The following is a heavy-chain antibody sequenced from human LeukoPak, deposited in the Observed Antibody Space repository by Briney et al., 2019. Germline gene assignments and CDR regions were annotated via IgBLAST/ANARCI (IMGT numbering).Heavy chain of an antibody. CDR2: VRGDGGTT. J-gene: IGHJ5*02. CDR3: ARVGLWFGELLGFDP. V-gene: IGHV3-74*01. CDR1: GFTFSSYW. Sequence: GGSLRLSCAASGFTFSSYWMHWVRQAPGKGVEWVARVRGDGGTTSYADSVKGRFTISRDNAKNSLYLQMNSLRAEDTAVYYCARVGLWFGELLGFDPWGQGTLVTVSS. D-gene: IGHD3-10*01.